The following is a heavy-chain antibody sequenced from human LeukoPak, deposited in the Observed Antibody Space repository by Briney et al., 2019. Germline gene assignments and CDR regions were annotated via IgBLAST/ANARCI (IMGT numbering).Heavy chain of an antibody. CDR1: GFTFSNAW. V-gene: IGHV3-15*01. D-gene: IGHD3-22*01. J-gene: IGHJ4*02. CDR2: IKSKTDGGTT. CDR3: TTDRRYYDSSGYYWGVTYYFAY. Sequence: GGSLRLSCGVSGFTFSNAWMSWVRQAPGKGLEWVGRIKSKTDGGTTDYAAPVKGRFTISRGDSKNTLYLQMNSLKNEDTAVYYCTTDRRYYDSSGYYWGVTYYFAYWGQGTRVTVS.